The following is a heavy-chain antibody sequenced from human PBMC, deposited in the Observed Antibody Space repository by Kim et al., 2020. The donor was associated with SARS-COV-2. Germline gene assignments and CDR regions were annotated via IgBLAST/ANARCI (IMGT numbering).Heavy chain of an antibody. Sequence: ADCVKGRFTISRDNSKNTLYLQMNSLRAEDTAVYYCAKDQYYYGSGSSGAWGQGTLVTVSS. D-gene: IGHD3-10*01. J-gene: IGHJ5*02. V-gene: IGHV3-23*01. CDR3: AKDQYYYGSGSSGA.